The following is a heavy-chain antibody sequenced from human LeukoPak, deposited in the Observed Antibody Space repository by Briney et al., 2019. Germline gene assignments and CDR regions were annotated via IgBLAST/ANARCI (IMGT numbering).Heavy chain of an antibody. CDR1: GFTFTSSA. CDR2: IVVGSGNT. V-gene: IGHV1-58*02. Sequence: GTSVKVSCKASGFTFTSSAIQWVRQARGQRLEWIGWIVVGSGNTDYAQKFQERVTITRDMSTSTAYMELSSLRSEDTAVYYCAADLGYSGYAFDYWGQGTLVTVSS. J-gene: IGHJ4*02. D-gene: IGHD5-12*01. CDR3: AADLGYSGYAFDY.